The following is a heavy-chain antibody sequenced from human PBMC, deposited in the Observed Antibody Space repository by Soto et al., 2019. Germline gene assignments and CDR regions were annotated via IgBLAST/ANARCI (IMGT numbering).Heavy chain of an antibody. D-gene: IGHD5-18*01. J-gene: IGHJ6*02. V-gene: IGHV3-30*18. CDR3: AKDRVQLWSYGMDV. Sequence: LRLSCAASGFTFSSYGMHWVRQAPGKGLEWVAVISYDGSNKYYADSVKGRFTISRDNSKNTLYLQMNSLRAEDTAVYYCAKDRVQLWSYGMDVWGQGTTVTVSS. CDR1: GFTFSSYG. CDR2: ISYDGSNK.